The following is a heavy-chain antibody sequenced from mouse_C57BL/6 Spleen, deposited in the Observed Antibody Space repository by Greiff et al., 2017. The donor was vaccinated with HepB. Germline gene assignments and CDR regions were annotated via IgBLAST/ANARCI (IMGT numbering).Heavy chain of an antibody. Sequence: QVQLQQPGAELVKPGASVKLSCKASGYTFTSYWMQWVKQRPGQGLEWIGEIDPSDSYTNYNQKFKGKATLTVDTSSSTAYMQLSSLTSEDSAVYYCARSYSNPYGYFDVWGTGTTVTVSS. CDR2: IDPSDSYT. CDR3: ARSYSNPYGYFDV. J-gene: IGHJ1*03. CDR1: GYTFTSYW. V-gene: IGHV1-50*01. D-gene: IGHD2-5*01.